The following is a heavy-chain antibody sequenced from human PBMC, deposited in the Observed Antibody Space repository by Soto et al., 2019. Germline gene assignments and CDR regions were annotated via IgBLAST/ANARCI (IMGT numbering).Heavy chain of an antibody. CDR1: GGSINSGGYY. CDR2: IFYSGST. J-gene: IGHJ4*02. Sequence: QVQLQESGPGLVKPSQTLSLTCTVSGGSINSGGYYWSWIRQHPGKGLEWIGYIFYSGSTYYNPSLKSRVTISVDMSENQFSLKLSSVTAADTAVYYCARVGGSGSPFDNWGQGTLVTVSS. D-gene: IGHD3-10*01. V-gene: IGHV4-31*03. CDR3: ARVGGSGSPFDN.